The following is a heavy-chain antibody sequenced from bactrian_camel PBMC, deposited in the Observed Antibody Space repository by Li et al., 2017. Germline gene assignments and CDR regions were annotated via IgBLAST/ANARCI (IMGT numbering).Heavy chain of an antibody. CDR2: ITNDGLT. Sequence: HVQLVESGGGSVQAGGSLRLSCEVSGITGGTNCIGWFRQAPGKEREGVAAITNDGLTSYRDSVKGRFTIARDSDEHALYLQMNSLQPEDTAMYCCAAGLRWCRQGYPTADFRYLGQGTQFTFS. J-gene: IGHJ6*01. D-gene: IGHD3*01. V-gene: IGHV3S53*01. CDR1: GITGGTNC. CDR3: AAGLRWCRQGYPTADFRY.